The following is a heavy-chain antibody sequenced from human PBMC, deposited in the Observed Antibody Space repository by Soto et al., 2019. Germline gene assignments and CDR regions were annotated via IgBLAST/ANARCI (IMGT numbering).Heavy chain of an antibody. Sequence: SETLSLTCAVYGGSFSGYYWSWIRQPPGKGLEWIGEINHSGSTNYNPSLKSRVTISVDTSKNQFSLKLSSVTAADTAVYYCARPLNSDFWSGYYKAYYYYGMDVWGQGTTVTVSS. CDR1: GGSFSGYY. J-gene: IGHJ6*02. V-gene: IGHV4-34*01. D-gene: IGHD3-3*01. CDR3: ARPLNSDFWSGYYKAYYYYGMDV. CDR2: INHSGST.